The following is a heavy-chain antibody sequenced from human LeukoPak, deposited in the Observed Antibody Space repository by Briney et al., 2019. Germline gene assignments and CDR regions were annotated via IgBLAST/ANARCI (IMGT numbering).Heavy chain of an antibody. J-gene: IGHJ4*02. CDR1: GGSISGYY. CDR3: ASRANSYGPIDY. V-gene: IGHV4-59*01. D-gene: IGHD5-18*01. Sequence: SETLSLTCTVSGGSISGYYWTWIRQSPGKGLEWIGYMYYNAGTHYNPSLKSRLTISIDTSKNQFSLKLSSVTAADTAVYYCASRANSYGPIDYWGQGTLVTVSS. CDR2: MYYNAGT.